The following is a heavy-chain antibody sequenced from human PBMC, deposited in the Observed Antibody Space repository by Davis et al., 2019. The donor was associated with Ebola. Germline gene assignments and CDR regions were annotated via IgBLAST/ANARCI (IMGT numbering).Heavy chain of an antibody. Sequence: GESLKISCKASGYSFNKYWIGWVRQMPGKGLEWMGIIYPGDSDTRYSPSLQGQVTISADKSIKTAFLQWSSLKASDTAMYYCATLRRTITGMDDGFDIWGQGTMVTVSS. V-gene: IGHV5-51*01. CDR1: GYSFNKYW. CDR3: ATLRRTITGMDDGFDI. D-gene: IGHD1-20*01. J-gene: IGHJ3*02. CDR2: IYPGDSDT.